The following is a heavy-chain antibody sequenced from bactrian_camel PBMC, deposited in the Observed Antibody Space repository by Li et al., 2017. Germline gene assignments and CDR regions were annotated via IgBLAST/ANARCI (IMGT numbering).Heavy chain of an antibody. J-gene: IGHJ4*01. CDR3: AVDRCGVATGWLDPRRYNY. V-gene: IGHV3S53*01. Sequence: VQLVESGGGSVQAGGSLTLSCVASGNTGSISCMTWFRQAPGKDREGVAGIGSDGSTGYADSVKGRFTVSHSQDTAKNTVTVYLQMNNLKPEDTGVYYCAVDRCGVATGWLDPRRYNYWGQGTQVTVS. CDR1: GNTGSISC. CDR2: IGSDGST. D-gene: IGHD4*01.